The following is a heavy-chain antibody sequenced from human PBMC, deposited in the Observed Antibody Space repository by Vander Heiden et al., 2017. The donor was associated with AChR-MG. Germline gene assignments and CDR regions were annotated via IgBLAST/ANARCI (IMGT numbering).Heavy chain of an antibody. D-gene: IGHD6-13*01. V-gene: IGHV3-23*01. CDR3: AKPRIAGSRPNWFDP. CDR2: ISGSGGST. CDR1: GFTFSSYA. J-gene: IGHJ5*02. Sequence: EVQLLESGGGLVQPGGSLRLSCSASGFTFSSYAMSWVRQAPGKGLEWVSAISGSGGSTYYADSVKGRFTISRDNSKNTLYLQMNSLRAEDTAVYYCAKPRIAGSRPNWFDPWGQGTLVTVSS.